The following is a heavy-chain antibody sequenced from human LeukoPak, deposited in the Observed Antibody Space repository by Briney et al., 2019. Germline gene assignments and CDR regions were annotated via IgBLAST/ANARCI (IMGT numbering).Heavy chain of an antibody. CDR3: AGGSGSGWYGQFDY. J-gene: IGHJ4*02. Sequence: ASVKLSCKASGYTFTGYYIHWVRQPPGQGLEWMGWINPNSGGTNYTQKFQGRVTMTRDTSIRTAYMELSRLRSDDTAVYYCAGGSGSGWYGQFDYWGKGTLVTVSS. CDR2: INPNSGGT. V-gene: IGHV1-2*02. CDR1: GYTFTGYY. D-gene: IGHD6-19*01.